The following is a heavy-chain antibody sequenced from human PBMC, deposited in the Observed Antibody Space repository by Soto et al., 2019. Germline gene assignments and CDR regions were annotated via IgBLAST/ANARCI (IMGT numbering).Heavy chain of an antibody. Sequence: QVQLVESGGGVVQPGRSLRLSCAASGFTFRSYAMHWVRQAPGKGLECVAVIAYDGSNKFYRDYVRGRFTISRDNSEKTLYLQINSLRYEDTAVYYCARGDREDIAVVIGARPGEYGVDVWGQGTTVTVSS. D-gene: IGHD2-15*01. CDR2: IAYDGSNK. CDR1: GFTFRSYA. CDR3: ARGDREDIAVVIGARPGEYGVDV. J-gene: IGHJ6*02. V-gene: IGHV3-30-3*01.